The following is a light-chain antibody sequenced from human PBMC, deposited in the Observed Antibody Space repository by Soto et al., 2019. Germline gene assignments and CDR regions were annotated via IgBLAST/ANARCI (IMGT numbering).Light chain of an antibody. V-gene: IGLV1-51*01. CDR3: GTWDSSLSRVV. J-gene: IGLJ2*01. CDR2: DNN. Sequence: QSVLTQPPSVSAAPGQRVTISCSGSSSNIGNNYVSWYQQLPGTAPKLLIYDNNERPSGIPDRFSGSKSGTSATLGITGLQTGDEADYYCGTWDSSLSRVVFGGGTKVTVL. CDR1: SSNIGNNY.